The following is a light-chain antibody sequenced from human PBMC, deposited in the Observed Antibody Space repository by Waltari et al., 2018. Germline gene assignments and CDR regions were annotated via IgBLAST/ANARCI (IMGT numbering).Light chain of an antibody. CDR3: QHRGHWPPDAT. J-gene: IGKJ3*01. CDR2: DAS. CDR1: QSVRTS. Sequence: EIVLTQSPATLSLSPGERPTLPCRASQSVRTSLAWYQQKPGQSPRLLIYDASTRATGIPARFSGSGSGTDFTLTISSLEPEDFAVYYCQHRGHWPPDATFGPGTKVDIK. V-gene: IGKV3-11*01.